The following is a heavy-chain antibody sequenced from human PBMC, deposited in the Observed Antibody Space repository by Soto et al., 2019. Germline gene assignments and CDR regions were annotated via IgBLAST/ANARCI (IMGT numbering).Heavy chain of an antibody. J-gene: IGHJ4*02. CDR2: ISGSGGST. CDR3: AKYPTKLYSSSAFDY. CDR1: GFTFSSYA. V-gene: IGHV3-23*01. Sequence: EVQLLESGGGLVQPGGSLRLSCAASGFTFSSYAMSWVRQAPGKGLEWVSAISGSGGSTYYADSVKGRFTISRDNSKNTLYLQMNSLRAEDTAVYYCAKYPTKLYSSSAFDYWDQGTLVTVSS. D-gene: IGHD6-6*01.